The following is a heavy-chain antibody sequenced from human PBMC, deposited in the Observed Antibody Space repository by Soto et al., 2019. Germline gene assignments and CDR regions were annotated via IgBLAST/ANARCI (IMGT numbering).Heavy chain of an antibody. Sequence: QVQLVESGGGLVKPGGSLRVSCAASGFTFRDYYMTWIRQAPGKGLEWVSYISGSGNTIYYADSVKGRFTISRDNAKNSLSLHRNSRRAEDSAVYDCARVRGYFDYWGQGTLVTVSS. V-gene: IGHV3-11*01. CDR2: ISGSGNTI. CDR1: GFTFRDYY. CDR3: ARVRGYFDY. J-gene: IGHJ4*02.